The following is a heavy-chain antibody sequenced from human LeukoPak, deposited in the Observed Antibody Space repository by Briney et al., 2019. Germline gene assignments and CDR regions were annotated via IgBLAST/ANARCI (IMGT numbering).Heavy chain of an antibody. Sequence: NPSETLSLTCTVSGGSISSYYWSWLRQPAGKGLEWIGRIYTSGSTHYNPSLKSRVTMSLDASKNQFSLKLTSVTAADTAIYYCTRSADYGVYNWFDPWGQGTLVTVSS. CDR2: IYTSGST. CDR3: TRSADYGVYNWFDP. J-gene: IGHJ5*02. CDR1: GGSISSYY. V-gene: IGHV4-4*07. D-gene: IGHD4-17*01.